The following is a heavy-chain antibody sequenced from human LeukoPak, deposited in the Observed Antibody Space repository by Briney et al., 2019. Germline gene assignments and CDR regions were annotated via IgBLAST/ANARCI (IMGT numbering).Heavy chain of an antibody. V-gene: IGHV1-46*01. CDR2: INPSGGST. J-gene: IGHJ3*02. CDR3: ARFASLYSRSWYYAFDI. Sequence: GASVKVSCKASGYTFTDYYIHWVRQAPGQGLEWMGIINPSGGSTSYAQKFQGRVTMTRDTSTSTVYMELSSLRSEDTAVYYCARFASLYSRSWYYAFDIWGQGTMVTVSS. CDR1: GYTFTDYY. D-gene: IGHD6-13*01.